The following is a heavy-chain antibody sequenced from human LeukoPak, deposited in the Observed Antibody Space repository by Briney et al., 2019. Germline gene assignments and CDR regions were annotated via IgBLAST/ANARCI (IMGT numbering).Heavy chain of an antibody. Sequence: SETLSLTCAVYGGPFSGYYWSWVRQPPGKGLEWMGEINHSGSTNYNPSLKSRVTISVDTSKNQFSLKLSSVTAADTAVYYCARGGYSYGRRFDYWGQGTLVTVSS. D-gene: IGHD5-18*01. CDR3: ARGGYSYGRRFDY. J-gene: IGHJ4*02. V-gene: IGHV4-34*01. CDR1: GGPFSGYY. CDR2: INHSGST.